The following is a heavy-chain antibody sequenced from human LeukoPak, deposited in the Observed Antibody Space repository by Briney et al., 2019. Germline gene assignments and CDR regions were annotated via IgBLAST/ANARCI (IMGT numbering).Heavy chain of an antibody. CDR2: IYYSGST. CDR3: ARRVGARVFDP. Sequence: SETLSLTCTVSGSSISSSSYYWGWIRQPPGKGLEWIGSIYYSGSTYYNPSLKSRVTISVDTSKNQFSLKLSSVTAADTAVYYCARRVGARVFDPWGQGTLVTVSS. D-gene: IGHD1-26*01. CDR1: GSSISSSSYY. V-gene: IGHV4-39*01. J-gene: IGHJ5*02.